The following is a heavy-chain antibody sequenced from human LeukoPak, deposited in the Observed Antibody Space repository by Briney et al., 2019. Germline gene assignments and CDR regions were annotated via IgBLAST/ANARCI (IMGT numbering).Heavy chain of an antibody. CDR3: AREDFGDYVFGY. D-gene: IGHD4-17*01. J-gene: IGHJ4*02. Sequence: GGSLRLSCAASGFTFSSYSMNWVRQAPGKGLEWVSSISSSSSYIHYADSVKGRFTISRDNAKNALYLQMNSLRAEDTAVYYCAREDFGDYVFGYWGQGTLVTVSS. CDR1: GFTFSSYS. V-gene: IGHV3-21*01. CDR2: ISSSSSYI.